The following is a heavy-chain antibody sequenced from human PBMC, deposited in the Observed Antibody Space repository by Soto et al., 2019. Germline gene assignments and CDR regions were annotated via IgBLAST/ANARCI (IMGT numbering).Heavy chain of an antibody. D-gene: IGHD3-16*01. CDR2: INTSNGNT. J-gene: IGHJ4*02. CDR1: GYTFTNYA. CDR3: VRLAGPGEFDY. V-gene: IGHV1-3*04. Sequence: ASVKVSCKASGYTFTNYAIHWVRQAPGQGLEWMGWINTSNGNTNYSQRLQGGVTITTDTSTNTDYMELSSLRFDDTAVYYCVRLAGPGEFDYWGQGTLVTVSS.